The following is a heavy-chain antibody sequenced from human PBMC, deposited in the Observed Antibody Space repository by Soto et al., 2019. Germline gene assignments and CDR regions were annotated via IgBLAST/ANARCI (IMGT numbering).Heavy chain of an antibody. D-gene: IGHD2-2*01. CDR3: AKDMAPAAMIR. CDR2: ISYDGSNK. J-gene: IGHJ4*02. CDR1: GFTFSSYG. V-gene: IGHV3-30*18. Sequence: QVQLVESGGGVVQPGRSLRLSCAASGFTFSSYGMHWVRQAPGKGLEWVAVISYDGSNKYYAESVKGRFTISRDNSKNTLYLQMNSLRAEDTAVYYCAKDMAPAAMIRWGQGTLVTVSS.